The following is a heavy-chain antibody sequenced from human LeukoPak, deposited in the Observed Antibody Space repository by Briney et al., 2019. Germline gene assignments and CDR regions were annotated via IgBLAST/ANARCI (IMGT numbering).Heavy chain of an antibody. J-gene: IGHJ4*02. CDR1: GYSISSGYY. CDR3: ARDPESSATKAVAGDY. V-gene: IGHV4-38-2*02. D-gene: IGHD6-19*01. Sequence: SETLSLTCTVSGYSISSGYYWGWIRQPPGKGLEWIGSIYHSGSTYYNPSLKSRVTISVDTSKNQFSLKLSSVTAADTAVYYCARDPESSATKAVAGDYWGQGTLVTVSS. CDR2: IYHSGST.